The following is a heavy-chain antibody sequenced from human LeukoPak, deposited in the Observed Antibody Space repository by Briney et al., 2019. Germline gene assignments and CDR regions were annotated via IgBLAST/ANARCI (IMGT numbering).Heavy chain of an antibody. CDR3: ARAVVGKEDLDY. CDR1: GFTFSIYA. CDR2: ISHDGSTK. D-gene: IGHD6-19*01. V-gene: IGHV3-30*04. Sequence: QPGRSLRLSCAASGFTFSIYAIHWVRQAPGKGLEWVAVISHDGSTKYYADSVKGRFTISRDNPKNTLYLQMDTLGAEDTAVYFCARAVVGKEDLDYWGQGTLVTVSS. J-gene: IGHJ4*02.